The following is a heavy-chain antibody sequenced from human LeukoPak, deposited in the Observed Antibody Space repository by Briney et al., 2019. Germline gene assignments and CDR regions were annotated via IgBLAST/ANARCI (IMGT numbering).Heavy chain of an antibody. V-gene: IGHV1-18*01. CDR1: GYSFTSYG. CDR2: ISAYNGNT. CDR3: AREEGTLDDYGDYVPLSFDY. Sequence: GASVKVSCKASGYSFTSYGISWVRQAPGQGLEWMGWISAYNGNTNYAQKLQGRVTMTTDTSTSTAYTELRSLRSDDTAVYYCAREEGTLDDYGDYVPLSFDYWGQGTLVTVSS. J-gene: IGHJ4*02. D-gene: IGHD4-17*01.